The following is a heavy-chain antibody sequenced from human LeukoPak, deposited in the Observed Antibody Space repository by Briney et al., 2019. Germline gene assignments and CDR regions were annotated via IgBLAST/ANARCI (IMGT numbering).Heavy chain of an antibody. V-gene: IGHV4-30-4*07. CDR3: ARDRVYDAFDI. D-gene: IGHD6-6*01. Sequence: TLSLTCAVSGGSISSGGYSWSWIRQPPGKGLEWIGYIYYSGSTYYNPSLKSRVTISVDTSKNQFSLKLSSVTAADTAVYYCARDRVYDAFDIWGQGTMVTVSS. CDR1: GGSISSGGYS. J-gene: IGHJ3*02. CDR2: IYYSGST.